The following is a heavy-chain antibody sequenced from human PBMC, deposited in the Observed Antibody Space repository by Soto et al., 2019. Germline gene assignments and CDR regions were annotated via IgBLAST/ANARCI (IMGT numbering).Heavy chain of an antibody. V-gene: IGHV3-48*02. J-gene: IGHJ6*02. D-gene: IGHD3-9*01. CDR3: ARDYKTQDYYDILAGYSLYYYYGMDG. CDR2: ISSSSSTI. CDR1: GFTFSSYS. Sequence: GSLRLSCAASGFTFSSYSMNWVRQAPGKGLEWVSYISSSSSTIYYADSVKGRFTISRDNAKNSLYLQMNSLRDEDTAVYYCARDYKTQDYYDILAGYSLYYYYGMDGCGQGTTGTVS.